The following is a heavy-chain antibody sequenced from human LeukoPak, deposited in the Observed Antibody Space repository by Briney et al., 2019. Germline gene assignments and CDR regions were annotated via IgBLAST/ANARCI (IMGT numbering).Heavy chain of an antibody. D-gene: IGHD3-3*01. J-gene: IGHJ4*02. V-gene: IGHV4-31*03. Sequence: SQTLSLTCTVSGDSISSGGYYWSWIRQHPGKGLEWIGYIYYSGSTYYNPSLKSRVTISVDTSKNQFSPKLSSVTAADTAVYYCARQGVVTQFDYWGQGTLVTVSS. CDR1: GDSISSGGYY. CDR2: IYYSGST. CDR3: ARQGVVTQFDY.